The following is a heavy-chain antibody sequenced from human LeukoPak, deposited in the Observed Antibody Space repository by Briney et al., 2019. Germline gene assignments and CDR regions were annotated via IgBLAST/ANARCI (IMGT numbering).Heavy chain of an antibody. CDR2: INPNSGGT. J-gene: IGHJ4*02. V-gene: IGHV1-2*02. Sequence: ASVKVSCKASGYTFTGYYMHWVRQAPGQGLEWMGWINPNSGGTNYAQKFQGRVTMTRDTSISTAYMELSRLRSDDTAVYYCARGYYHSSGYYSLFDYWGQGTLVTVSS. D-gene: IGHD3-22*01. CDR3: ARGYYHSSGYYSLFDY. CDR1: GYTFTGYY.